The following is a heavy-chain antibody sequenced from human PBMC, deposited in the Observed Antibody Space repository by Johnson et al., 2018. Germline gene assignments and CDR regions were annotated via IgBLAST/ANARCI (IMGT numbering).Heavy chain of an antibody. CDR2: INIGT. Sequence: VQLVESGGGLVQPGGSLGLSCAASGFTLTTYGMNWVRQAPGKGLECVSTINIGTYYADSVKCRFIISRDNSKNTLYLQMNSLRAEDTAVYFCAKDPGDGYFYYYMAVWGKGTTVTVSS. CDR3: AKDPGDGYFYYYMAV. D-gene: IGHD3-10*01. CDR1: GFTLTTYG. J-gene: IGHJ6*03. V-gene: IGHV3-23*04.